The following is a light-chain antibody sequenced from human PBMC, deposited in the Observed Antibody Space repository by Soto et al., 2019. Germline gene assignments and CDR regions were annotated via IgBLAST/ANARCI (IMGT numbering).Light chain of an antibody. CDR2: EVS. CDR3: SSYTRSSTRV. J-gene: IGLJ3*02. V-gene: IGLV2-14*01. Sequence: QSALTQPASVSGSPGQSITISCTGTSSDVGGYNYDSWYQQHPGKAPKLMIYEVSNRPSGVSNRFSGSKSGNTASLTISGLQAEDEAASYCSSYTRSSTRVFGGGTKLTVL. CDR1: SSDVGGYNY.